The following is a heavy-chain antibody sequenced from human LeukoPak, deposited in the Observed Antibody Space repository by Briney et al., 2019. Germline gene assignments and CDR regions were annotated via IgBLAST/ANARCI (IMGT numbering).Heavy chain of an antibody. J-gene: IGHJ6*02. CDR1: GFAFSSYA. D-gene: IGHD3-3*01. CDR3: VRGGRITIFGPVAGMDV. CDR2: ISYDGSNK. V-gene: IGHV3-30-3*01. Sequence: GGSLRLSCAASGFAFSSYAMHWVRQAPGKGLEWVAVISYDGSNKYYADSVKGRFTISRDNSKNTLYLQMNSLRAEDTAVYYCVRGGRITIFGPVAGMDVWGQGTTVTVSS.